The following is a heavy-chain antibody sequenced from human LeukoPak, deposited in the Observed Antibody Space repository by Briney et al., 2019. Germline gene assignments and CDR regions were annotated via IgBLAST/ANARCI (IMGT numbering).Heavy chain of an antibody. CDR3: ARGLDGYSRFDY. D-gene: IGHD5-24*01. Sequence: SGGSPRLSCAASGFTFSRYWMHRVRQGPGKGLVWVSRINSDGTGPIYADSVKGRFTISRDNAKNTLYLDMNSPGAEDTAVYYCARGLDGYSRFDYWGQGTLVTVSS. CDR2: INSDGTGP. J-gene: IGHJ4*02. V-gene: IGHV3-74*01. CDR1: GFTFSRYW.